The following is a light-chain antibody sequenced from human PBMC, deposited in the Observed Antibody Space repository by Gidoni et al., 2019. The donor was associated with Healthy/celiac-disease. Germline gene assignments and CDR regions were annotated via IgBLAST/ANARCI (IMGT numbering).Light chain of an antibody. V-gene: IGKV1-27*01. CDR3: QKYNSAPPSWT. CDR2: AAS. J-gene: IGKJ1*01. Sequence: DIQMTQSPSSLSASVGDRVTITCRASQGISNYLAWYQQKPGKVPKLLLYAASTLQSGVPSRFSGSGSGTDFTLTISSLQPEDVATYYCQKYNSAPPSWTFGQGTKVEIK. CDR1: QGISNY.